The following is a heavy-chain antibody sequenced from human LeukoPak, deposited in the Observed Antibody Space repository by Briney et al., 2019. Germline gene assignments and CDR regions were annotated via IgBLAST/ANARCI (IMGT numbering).Heavy chain of an antibody. Sequence: SETLSLTCTVSGGSISSGSYYWSWIRQPAGKGLEWIGRIYTSGSTNYNPSLKSRVTISVDTSKNQFSLKLSSVTAADTAVYYCARDEISAVVDTAIAYYYYMDVWGKGTTVTVPS. D-gene: IGHD5-18*01. CDR3: ARDEISAVVDTAIAYYYYMDV. CDR2: IYTSGST. CDR1: GGSISSGSYY. V-gene: IGHV4-61*02. J-gene: IGHJ6*03.